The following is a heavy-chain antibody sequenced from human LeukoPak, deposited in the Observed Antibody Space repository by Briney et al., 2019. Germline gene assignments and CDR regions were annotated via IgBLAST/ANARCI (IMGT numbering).Heavy chain of an antibody. CDR1: GFTFSSYS. CDR3: AKSRSGSANWALQIFDN. J-gene: IGHJ4*02. V-gene: IGHV3-21*03. Sequence: GGSLRLSCAASGFTFSSYSMNWVRQAPGKGLEWVSSISSSSSYIYYADSVKGRFTISRDNSKNSLFVQMNSLRAEDTAVYFCAKSRSGSANWALQIFDNWGQGTLVTVSS. CDR2: ISSSSSYI. D-gene: IGHD1-1*01.